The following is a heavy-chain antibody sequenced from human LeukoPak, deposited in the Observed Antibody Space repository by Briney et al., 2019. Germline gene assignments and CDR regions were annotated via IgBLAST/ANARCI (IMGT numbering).Heavy chain of an antibody. V-gene: IGHV1-18*04. CDR2: ISAYNGNT. D-gene: IGHD3-16*01. CDR3: ARLNINGGENWFAP. J-gene: IGHJ5*02. CDR1: GYTFAGFY. Sequence: APVKVSCKASGYTFAGFYIHWVRQAPGQGLEWMGWISAYNGNTNYAQKLQGRVTMTTDTSTSTAYMELRSLRSDDTAVYYCARLNINGGENWFAPWGQGTLVTVSS.